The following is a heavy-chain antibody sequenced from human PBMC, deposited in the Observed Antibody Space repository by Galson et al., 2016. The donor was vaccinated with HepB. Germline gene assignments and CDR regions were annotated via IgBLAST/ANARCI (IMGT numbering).Heavy chain of an antibody. CDR2: IYWDDDK. CDR3: AHRRGSGSPWAYGAFDI. CDR1: GFSLTTNGVG. J-gene: IGHJ3*02. V-gene: IGHV2-5*02. Sequence: PALVTPPPTLTLTCTFSGFSLTTNGVGVGWIRQSPGKALGWLALIYWDDDKRYSPSLKTRLIITKDTSKNQVVLTMTNMDPVDTATYYCAHRRGSGSPWAYGAFDIWGQGTMVTVSS. D-gene: IGHD1-26*01.